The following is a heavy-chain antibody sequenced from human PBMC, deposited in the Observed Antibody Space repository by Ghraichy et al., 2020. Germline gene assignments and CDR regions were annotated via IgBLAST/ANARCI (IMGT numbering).Heavy chain of an antibody. CDR3: ARAQTLRFLGPTHAFDI. V-gene: IGHV1-18*01. CDR2: ISAYNGNT. Sequence: ASVKVSCKASGYTFTSYGISWVRQAPGQGLEWMGWISAYNGNTNYAQKLQGRVTMTTDTSTSTAYMELRSLRSDDTAVYYCARAQTLRFLGPTHAFDIWGQGTMVSVSS. J-gene: IGHJ3*02. CDR1: GYTFTSYG. D-gene: IGHD3-3*01.